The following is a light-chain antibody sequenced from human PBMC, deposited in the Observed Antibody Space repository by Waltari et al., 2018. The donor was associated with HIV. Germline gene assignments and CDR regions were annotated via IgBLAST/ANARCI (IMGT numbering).Light chain of an antibody. CDR2: DSI. CDR1: TGSITSGHY. V-gene: IGLV7-46*01. Sequence: QAVVTQEPSLTVSPGGTVTLTCGSSTGSITSGHYPYWFQQRPGQAPRQLIYDSINRHSWTPARFSGYLLGDKAALILSGAQPEDEADYFCLVSYSGVRVFGGGTKLTVL. CDR3: LVSYSGVRV. J-gene: IGLJ3*02.